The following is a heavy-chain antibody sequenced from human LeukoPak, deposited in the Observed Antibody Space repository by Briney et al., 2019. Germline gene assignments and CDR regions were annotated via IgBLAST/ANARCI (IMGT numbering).Heavy chain of an antibody. D-gene: IGHD6-19*01. CDR2: IKQDGSEK. CDR1: GFTFSSYW. CDR3: ARVAQAYSSPRSSGWYVY. J-gene: IGHJ4*02. Sequence: GGSLRLSCAASGFTFSSYWMSWVRQAPGKGLEWVANIKQDGSEKYYVDSVEGRFTISRDNSKNTLYLQMNSLRAEDTAVYYCARVAQAYSSPRSSGWYVYWGQGTLVTVSS. V-gene: IGHV3-7*01.